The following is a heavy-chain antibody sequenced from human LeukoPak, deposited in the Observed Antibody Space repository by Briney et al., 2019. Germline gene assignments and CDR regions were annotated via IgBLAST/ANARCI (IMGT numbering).Heavy chain of an antibody. CDR1: GITFSDHY. CDR2: ISSGGDYI. CDR3: ASGSYGSGFYYFYYRDV. Sequence: GRSLRLSCAASGITFSDHYISWIRQAAGKGLEWLSYISSGGDYIYYADSVKGRFTISRDNAKNSVSLQMNSLRAEDTAVYYCASGSYGSGFYYFYYRDVWGKGTRVTVSS. J-gene: IGHJ6*03. V-gene: IGHV3-11*04. D-gene: IGHD3-10*01.